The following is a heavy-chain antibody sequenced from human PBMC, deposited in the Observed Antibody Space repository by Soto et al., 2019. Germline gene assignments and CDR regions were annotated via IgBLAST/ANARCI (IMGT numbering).Heavy chain of an antibody. V-gene: IGHV4-61*01. D-gene: IGHD4-17*01. Sequence: QVQLKESGPGLVKPSETLSLTCTVSGDSVRSDIYYWSWLRQPPGKGLEWIGHSYSSGSTNYNPSLNSRVTVSVDTSKNPFSLRVTSVTAADTAMYYCARGSYGHSAGSWGPGTLVTVSS. CDR1: GDSVRSDIYY. CDR2: SYSSGST. CDR3: ARGSYGHSAGS. J-gene: IGHJ5*02.